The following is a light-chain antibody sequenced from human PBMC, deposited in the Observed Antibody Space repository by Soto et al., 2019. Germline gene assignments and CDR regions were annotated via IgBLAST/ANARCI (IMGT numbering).Light chain of an antibody. J-gene: IGKJ1*01. Sequence: EIVLTQSPGTLSLSPGERATLSCRASQRVSSSYLAWYLQKPGQAPRLLIYDASSRATDIPDRFSGSGSGTDFTLTINRLEPEDFAVYYCQEYGSSRTFGQGTKVEIK. CDR2: DAS. CDR1: QRVSSSY. V-gene: IGKV3-20*01. CDR3: QEYGSSRT.